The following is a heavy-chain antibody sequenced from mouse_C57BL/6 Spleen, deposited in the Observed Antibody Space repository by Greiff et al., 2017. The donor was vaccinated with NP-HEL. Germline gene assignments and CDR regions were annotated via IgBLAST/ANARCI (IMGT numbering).Heavy chain of an antibody. CDR3: ARVLLFYAMDY. CDR2: ISSGSSTI. D-gene: IGHD1-1*01. CDR1: GFTFSDDG. V-gene: IGHV5-17*01. Sequence: EVQLVESGGGLVKPGGSLKLSCAASGFTFSDDGMHWVRQAPEKGLEWVAYISSGSSTIYYADTVKGRFTISRDNAKNTLFLQMTSLRSEDTAMYYCARVLLFYAMDYWGQGTSVTVSS. J-gene: IGHJ4*01.